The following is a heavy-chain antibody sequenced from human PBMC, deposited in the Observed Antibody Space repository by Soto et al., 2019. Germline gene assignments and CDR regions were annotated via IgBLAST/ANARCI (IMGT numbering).Heavy chain of an antibody. D-gene: IGHD1-1*01. Sequence: GASVKVSCKSSGGTFSRHPLNWVRQAPGQGLEWMGGIIPIFGPANFAKKFQGRVTITADESTITAYMELSSLTSEDTAVYYCATGSFTSTGGRIGYHYNAMDVWGQGTTVTVSS. J-gene: IGHJ6*02. CDR1: GGTFSRHP. V-gene: IGHV1-69*13. CDR2: IIPIFGPA. CDR3: ATGSFTSTGGRIGYHYNAMDV.